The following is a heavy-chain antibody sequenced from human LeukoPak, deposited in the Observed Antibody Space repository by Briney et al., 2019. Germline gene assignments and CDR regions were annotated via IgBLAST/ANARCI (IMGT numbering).Heavy chain of an antibody. V-gene: IGHV4-39*01. J-gene: IGHJ6*02. CDR1: GGSISSTNYY. Sequence: SETLSLTCTVSGGSISSTNYYWGWIRQPPGKGLEWIGSIYYSGSTYYNPSLKSRVTISVDTSKNQFSLKLSSVTAADTAVYYCARSQHCSSTSCYLYYYYGMDVWGQGTTVTVSS. CDR3: ARSQHCSSTSCYLYYYYGMDV. D-gene: IGHD2-2*01. CDR2: IYYSGST.